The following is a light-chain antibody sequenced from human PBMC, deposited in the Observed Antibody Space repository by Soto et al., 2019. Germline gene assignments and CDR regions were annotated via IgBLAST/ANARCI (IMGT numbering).Light chain of an antibody. CDR2: DVS. V-gene: IGLV2-11*01. Sequence: QSALTQPRSVSGSPGQSVTISCTGTSSDVGVYNYVSWYQHHPGKAPKVIIYDVSKRPSGVPDRFSASKSGNTASLTISGLQAEDEADYYCCSYAGTYTYVFGTGTKLTVL. CDR3: CSYAGTYTYV. J-gene: IGLJ1*01. CDR1: SSDVGVYNY.